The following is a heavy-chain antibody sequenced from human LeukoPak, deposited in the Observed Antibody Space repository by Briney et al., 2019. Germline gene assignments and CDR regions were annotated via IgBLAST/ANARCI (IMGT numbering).Heavy chain of an antibody. V-gene: IGHV4-39*07. Sequence: SETLSLTCIVSAGSISNSSYYWGWLRQPPGKGLQCIGSIYYSGSTYYNPSLKTRVTMTVDTSKHLFSLTVSSVTAADTAVFYCARDVTISGYYWWAFFDYWGQGTLVTVSS. CDR2: IYYSGST. CDR3: ARDVTISGYYWWAFFDY. J-gene: IGHJ4*02. D-gene: IGHD2-8*01. CDR1: AGSISNSSYY.